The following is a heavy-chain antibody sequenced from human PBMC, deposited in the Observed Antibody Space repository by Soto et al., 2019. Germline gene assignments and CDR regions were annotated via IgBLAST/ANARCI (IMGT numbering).Heavy chain of an antibody. CDR1: GFTFSSYG. Sequence: GGSLRLSCAASGFTFSSYGMHWVRQAPGKGLEWVAVISYDGSNKYYADSVKGRFTISRDNSKNTLYLQRNSLRAEDTAVYYCAKESLTGYYQDYYYYGMDGRGQGPTVTVSS. CDR3: AKESLTGYYQDYYYYGMDG. J-gene: IGHJ6*02. D-gene: IGHD3-9*01. V-gene: IGHV3-30*18. CDR2: ISYDGSNK.